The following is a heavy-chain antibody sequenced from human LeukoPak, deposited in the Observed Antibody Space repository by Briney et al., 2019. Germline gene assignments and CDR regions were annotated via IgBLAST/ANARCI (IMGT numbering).Heavy chain of an antibody. CDR3: ARRAGAYSHPYDY. Sequence: GGTLRLSCAASGFTFSSYGMSWVRQAPGKGLEWVSAISGSGGSTYYADSVKGRFTISRDNSKNTLYLQMNSLRAEDTAVYYCARRAGAYSHPYDYWGQGTLVTVSS. V-gene: IGHV3-23*01. D-gene: IGHD4/OR15-4a*01. CDR2: ISGSGGST. CDR1: GFTFSSYG. J-gene: IGHJ4*02.